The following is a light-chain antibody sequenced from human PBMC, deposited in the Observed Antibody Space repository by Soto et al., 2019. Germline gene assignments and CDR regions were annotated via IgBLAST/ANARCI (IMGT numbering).Light chain of an antibody. V-gene: IGKV1-39*01. Sequence: DIQMTQSPSSLSASVGDRVTITCRASQSISSYLNWYQQKPGEAPKPLIYAASSLQSGVPSRFSGSGSGTDFTLTISSLQPEDFATYYCQQSYSTPPFTFGPGTKVDIK. CDR2: AAS. CDR3: QQSYSTPPFT. J-gene: IGKJ3*01. CDR1: QSISSY.